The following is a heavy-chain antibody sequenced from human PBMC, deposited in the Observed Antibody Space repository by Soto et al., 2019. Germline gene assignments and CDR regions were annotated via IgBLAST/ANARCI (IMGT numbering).Heavy chain of an antibody. J-gene: IGHJ4*02. CDR3: ARAAGGPLTLFDY. D-gene: IGHD3-10*01. V-gene: IGHV3-64*01. CDR2: ISSNGGST. Sequence: GGSLRLSCAASGFTFSSYAMHWVRQAPGKGLEYVSAISSNGGSTYYANSVKGRFTISRDNSKNTLYLQMGSLRAEDMAVYYCARAAGGPLTLFDYWGQGTLVTVSS. CDR1: GFTFSSYA.